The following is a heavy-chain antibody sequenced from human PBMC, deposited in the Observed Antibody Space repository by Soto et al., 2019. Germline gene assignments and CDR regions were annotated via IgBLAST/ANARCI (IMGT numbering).Heavy chain of an antibody. CDR1: GYSFTSYW. D-gene: IGHD3-22*01. J-gene: IGHJ6*02. CDR3: ARQGHDSSGSSYYYYYGMDV. V-gene: IGHV5-51*01. CDR2: IYPADSDT. Sequence: GESLKISCKGSGYSFTSYWIGWVRQMPGKGLEWMGIIYPADSDTRYSPAFQGQVTISADKSISTAYLQWSSLKASDTAMYYCARQGHDSSGSSYYYYYGMDVWGQGTTVTVPS.